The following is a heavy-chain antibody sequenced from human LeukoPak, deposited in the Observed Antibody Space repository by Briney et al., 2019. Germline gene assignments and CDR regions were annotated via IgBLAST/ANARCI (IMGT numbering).Heavy chain of an antibody. Sequence: VASMKVSCTASGYVFTTYFIHWVRQAPGQGLEWMGRINPGDGGTHFARKFQDRVTMTRDTSTSTVDMELSGVRSEDSALYHCVREKDGGDFDHWGPGTLVTVSS. CDR1: GYVFTTYF. CDR3: VREKDGGDFDH. D-gene: IGHD3-16*01. V-gene: IGHV1-46*01. CDR2: INPGDGGT. J-gene: IGHJ4*02.